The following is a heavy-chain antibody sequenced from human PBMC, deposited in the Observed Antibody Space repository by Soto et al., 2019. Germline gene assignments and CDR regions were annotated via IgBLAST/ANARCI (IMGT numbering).Heavy chain of an antibody. J-gene: IGHJ5*02. CDR2: ISAYNGNT. V-gene: IGHV1-18*01. CDR3: ARARANSGSYFVWFDP. Sequence: QVQLVQSGAEVKKPGASVKVSCKASGYTFTSYGISWVRQAPGQGLEWMGWISAYNGNTNYAQKLQGRVTMTTDTSTSTAYRELRSLRSDDTAVYYCARARANSGSYFVWFDPWGQGTLVTVSS. D-gene: IGHD1-26*01. CDR1: GYTFTSYG.